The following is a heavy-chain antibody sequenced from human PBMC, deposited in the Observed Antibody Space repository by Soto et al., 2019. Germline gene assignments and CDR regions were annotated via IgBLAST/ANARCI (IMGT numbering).Heavy chain of an antibody. V-gene: IGHV1-3*01. J-gene: IGHJ4*02. CDR1: GYTFTSYA. Sequence: QVQLVQSGAEVKKPGASVKVSCKASGYTFTSYAMHWVRQAPGQRLEWMGWINAGNGNTKYSQKFQGRVTITRDTXXXXXXXXXXXXXXXXXXXXXXXXXXXXXPDYWCQGTLVTVSS. CDR2: INAGNGNT. CDR3: XXXXXXXPDY.